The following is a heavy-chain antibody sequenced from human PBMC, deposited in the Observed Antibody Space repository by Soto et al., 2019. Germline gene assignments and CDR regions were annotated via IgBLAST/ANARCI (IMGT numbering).Heavy chain of an antibody. V-gene: IGHV3-66*01. CDR3: VRENYYYGMDV. CDR1: GFDASVNF. CDR2: INNAFNT. J-gene: IGHJ6*02. Sequence: EVQLVESGGTLVQPGGSLRLSCAASGFDASVNFMTWIRQAPGKGLEWVSAINNAFNTFYADPVTGRFTISRDNSKNTMYLQMYSRRVEDTAMYYCVRENYYYGMDVWGQGPAVTVS.